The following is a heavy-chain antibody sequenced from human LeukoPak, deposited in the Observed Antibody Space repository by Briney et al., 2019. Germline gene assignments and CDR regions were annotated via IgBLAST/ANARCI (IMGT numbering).Heavy chain of an antibody. V-gene: IGHV3-23*01. D-gene: IGHD6-13*01. CDR2: ISGSGGST. CDR1: GFTFSSYS. J-gene: IGHJ4*02. CDR3: AKEGYSSSWSPPFDFDY. Sequence: GGSLRLSCAASGFTFSSYSMNWVRQAPGKGLEWVSAISGSGGSTYYADSVKGRFTISRDNSKNTLYLQMNSLRAEDTAVYYCAKEGYSSSWSPPFDFDYWGQGTLVTVSS.